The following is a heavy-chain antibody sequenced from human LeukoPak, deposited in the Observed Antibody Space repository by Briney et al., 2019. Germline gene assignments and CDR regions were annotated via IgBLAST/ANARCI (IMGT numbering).Heavy chain of an antibody. CDR1: GFTFSSYW. J-gene: IGHJ4*02. CDR3: AKQERDHPVVTYYCAY. D-gene: IGHD3-16*02. CDR2: IKQDGSEK. V-gene: IGHV3-7*03. Sequence: PGGSLRLSCAASGFTFSSYWMSWVRQAPGKGLEWVANIKQDGSEKYYVDSVKGRFTISRDNAKNSLYLQMNSLRAEDTAVYYCAKQERDHPVVTYYCAYWGQGTLVTVSS.